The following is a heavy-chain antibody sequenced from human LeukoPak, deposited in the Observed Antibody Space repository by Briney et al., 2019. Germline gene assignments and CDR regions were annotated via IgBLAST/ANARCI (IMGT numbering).Heavy chain of an antibody. CDR2: IIPIFGIA. D-gene: IGHD3-22*01. CDR3: ARDPSAHYYDSSGYYDY. V-gene: IGHV1-69*04. Sequence: SVKVSCKASGGTFSSYAISWVRQAPGQGLEWMGRIIPIFGIANYAQKFQGRVTITADKSTSTAYMELSSLRSVDTAVYYCARDPSAHYYDSSGYYDYWGQGTLVTVSS. CDR1: GGTFSSYA. J-gene: IGHJ4*02.